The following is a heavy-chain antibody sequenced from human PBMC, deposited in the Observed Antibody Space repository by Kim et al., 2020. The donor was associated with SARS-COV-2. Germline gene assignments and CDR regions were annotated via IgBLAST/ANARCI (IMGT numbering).Heavy chain of an antibody. CDR1: GFTFSSYS. Sequence: GGSLRLSCAASGFTFSSYSMNWVRQAPGKGLEWVSSISSSSSYIYYADSVKGRFTISRDNAKNSLYLQMNSLRAEDTAVYYCARDQLTSGYAYDPWGQGTLVTVSS. V-gene: IGHV3-21*01. D-gene: IGHD5-12*01. CDR2: ISSSSSYI. CDR3: ARDQLTSGYAYDP. J-gene: IGHJ5*02.